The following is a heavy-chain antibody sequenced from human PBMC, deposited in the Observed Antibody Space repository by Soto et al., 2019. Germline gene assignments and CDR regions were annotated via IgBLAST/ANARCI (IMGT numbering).Heavy chain of an antibody. V-gene: IGHV4-30-4*01. D-gene: IGHD3-22*01. CDR2: NDYSGST. J-gene: IGHJ5*02. Sequence: KTSETLSHTSTVPGGSISRGEYYWSWIRQPPGKGLEWIGYNDYSGSTYYNPSLKSLVTISVDTSRNQFSPKLSSVTAADTAVYFCAREGGEYYDSSGYWHHWFDPWGQGTLVTVS. CDR1: GGSISRGEYY. CDR3: AREGGEYYDSSGYWHHWFDP.